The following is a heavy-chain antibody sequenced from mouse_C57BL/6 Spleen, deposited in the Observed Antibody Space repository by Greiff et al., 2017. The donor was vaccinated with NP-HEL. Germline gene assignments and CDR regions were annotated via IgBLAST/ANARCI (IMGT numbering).Heavy chain of an antibody. D-gene: IGHD1-1*01. CDR2: ISYDGSN. V-gene: IGHV3-6*01. Sequence: EVKLVESGPGLVKPSQSLSLTCSVTGYSITSGYYWNWIRQFPGNKLEWMGYISYDGSNNYNPSLKNRISITRDTSKNQFFLKLNSVTTEDTATYYCARAYYGSSYEGYFDVWGTGTTVTVSS. J-gene: IGHJ1*03. CDR1: GYSITSGYY. CDR3: ARAYYGSSYEGYFDV.